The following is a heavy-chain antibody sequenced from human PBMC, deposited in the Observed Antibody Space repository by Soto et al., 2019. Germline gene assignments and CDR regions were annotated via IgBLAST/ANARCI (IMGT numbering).Heavy chain of an antibody. CDR3: ARGGTATRGFVS. Sequence: PVGSLRLSCSASGFTFGNYAFHWVRQAPGKGLEYVSAINHNGISRYYADSVKGRFTISRDDSKNTVYLQMNSLRAEDTAVYYCARGGTATRGFVSWGHGTLVT. V-gene: IGHV3-64D*08. CDR1: GFTFGNYA. D-gene: IGHD2-15*01. CDR2: INHNGISR. J-gene: IGHJ4*01.